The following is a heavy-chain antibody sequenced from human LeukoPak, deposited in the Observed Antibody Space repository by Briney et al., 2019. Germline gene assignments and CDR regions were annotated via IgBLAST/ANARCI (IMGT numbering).Heavy chain of an antibody. Sequence: PGGSLRLSCAASGFTFSDYYMSWIRQAPGKGLEWVSYISSSGSTIYYADSVKGRFTISRDNAKNSLYLQMNSLRAEDTAVYYCARDTYYYDSSGYYTHWGQGTLVTVSS. CDR3: ARDTYYYDSSGYYTH. J-gene: IGHJ4*02. D-gene: IGHD3-22*01. CDR2: ISSSGSTI. V-gene: IGHV3-11*01. CDR1: GFTFSDYY.